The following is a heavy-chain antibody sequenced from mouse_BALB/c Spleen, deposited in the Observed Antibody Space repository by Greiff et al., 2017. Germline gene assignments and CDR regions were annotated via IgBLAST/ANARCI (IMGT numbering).Heavy chain of an antibody. CDR1: GYSITSDYA. CDR2: ISYSGST. CDR3: ARGGLRQAWFAY. J-gene: IGHJ3*01. Sequence: EVKLQESGPGLVKPSQSLSLTCTVTGYSITSDYAWNWIRQFPGNKLEWMGYISYSGSTSYNPSLKSRISITRDTSKNQFFLQLNSVTTEDTATYYCARGGLRQAWFAYWGQGTLVTVSA. D-gene: IGHD2-2*01. V-gene: IGHV3-2*02.